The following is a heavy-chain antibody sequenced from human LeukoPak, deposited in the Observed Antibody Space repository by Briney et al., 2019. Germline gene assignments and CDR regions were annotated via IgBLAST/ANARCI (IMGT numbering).Heavy chain of an antibody. CDR2: INPNSGGT. Sequence: ASVKVSCKASGYTFTDYYMHWVRQAPGQGLERMGWINPNSGGTNYAQKFQGRVTMTRDTSISTAYMELSRLRSDDTAVYYCARWGYSGYDFVDYWGQGTLVTVSS. D-gene: IGHD5-12*01. CDR1: GYTFTDYY. CDR3: ARWGYSGYDFVDY. J-gene: IGHJ4*02. V-gene: IGHV1-2*02.